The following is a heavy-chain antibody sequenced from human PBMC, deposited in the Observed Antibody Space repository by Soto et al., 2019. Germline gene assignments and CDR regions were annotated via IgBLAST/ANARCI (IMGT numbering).Heavy chain of an antibody. CDR3: ARDKIPDILTGYYDEY. J-gene: IGHJ4*02. D-gene: IGHD3-9*01. Sequence: EVQLVESGGGLVQTGGSLRLSCAASGFTVSSNYLSWVRQAPGKGLEWVSVIYSGGSTYYADSVKGRFTISRDNSKDTLYLQMNSLRAEDTAVYYCARDKIPDILTGYYDEYWGQGTLVTVSS. CDR1: GFTVSSNY. V-gene: IGHV3-66*01. CDR2: IYSGGST.